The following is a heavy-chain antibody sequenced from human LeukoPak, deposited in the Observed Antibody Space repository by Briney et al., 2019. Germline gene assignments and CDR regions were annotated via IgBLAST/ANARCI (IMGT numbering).Heavy chain of an antibody. Sequence: GGSLRLSCAASGFTFSSYAMHWVRQAPGKGLEWVAVISYDGSNKYYADSVKGRFTISRDNSKNTLYLQMNSLRAEDTAVYYCARDDTNQSGSCRYWGQGTLVTVSS. CDR3: ARDDTNQSGSCRY. J-gene: IGHJ4*02. D-gene: IGHD1-26*01. CDR2: ISYDGSNK. V-gene: IGHV3-30-3*01. CDR1: GFTFSSYA.